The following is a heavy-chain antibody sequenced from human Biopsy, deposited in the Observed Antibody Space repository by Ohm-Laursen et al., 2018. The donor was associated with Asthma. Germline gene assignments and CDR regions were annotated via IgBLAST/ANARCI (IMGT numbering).Heavy chain of an antibody. Sequence: ASVKVSCKTSGYTFNSAGITWVRQAPGQGLEWMGWISVYNGNTKVAQKLQDRVTMITDTSTSTAYMELRSLRSNDTAVYFCARAVDYSHYYGIDVWGQGTTATVS. D-gene: IGHD3-10*01. J-gene: IGHJ6*02. CDR1: GYTFNSAG. CDR2: ISVYNGNT. V-gene: IGHV1-18*01. CDR3: ARAVDYSHYYGIDV.